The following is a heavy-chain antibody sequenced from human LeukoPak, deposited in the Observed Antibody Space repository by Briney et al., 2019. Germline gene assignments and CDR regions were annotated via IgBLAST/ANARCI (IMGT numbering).Heavy chain of an antibody. CDR1: GFTFSSYS. J-gene: IGHJ3*02. V-gene: IGHV3-21*01. CDR3: ARGSGPPVDAFDI. CDR2: ISSSSSYI. D-gene: IGHD1-26*01. Sequence: GGSLRLSCAASGFTFSSYSMNWVRQAPGKGLEWVSSISSSSSYIYYEDSVKGRFTISRDDAKNSLYLQMNSLRAEGTAVYYCARGSGPPVDAFDIWGQGTMVTVSS.